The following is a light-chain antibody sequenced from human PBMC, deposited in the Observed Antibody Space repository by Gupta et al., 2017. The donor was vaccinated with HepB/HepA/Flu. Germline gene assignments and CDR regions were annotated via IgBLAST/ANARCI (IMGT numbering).Light chain of an antibody. CDR1: QSISSW. V-gene: IGKV1-5*03. Sequence: IQMNQSPSTLSASVGDRVTITCRASQSISSWLAWYKQKPGKATNLLIYKASSLERGVPSRIISSRSSTEYTLIIINLQPHDYSAYYCRQYNNKAPCTFGQGTRVEMK. CDR3: RQYNNKAPCT. CDR2: KAS. J-gene: IGKJ5*01.